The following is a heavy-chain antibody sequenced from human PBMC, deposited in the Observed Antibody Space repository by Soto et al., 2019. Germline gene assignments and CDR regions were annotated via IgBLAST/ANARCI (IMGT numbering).Heavy chain of an antibody. CDR3: ATSRSFDY. Sequence: EVQLMESGGGLVQPGGSLRLTCAASGCTFSSYWMPWVRQVTGKGLVWVSRINSDGSSTSYPDSVKGRFTISRDNAKNTLSLQMNGLTGEDTGVYYCATSRSFDYWGQGSLVMVSS. J-gene: IGHJ4*02. CDR2: INSDGSST. CDR1: GCTFSSYW. V-gene: IGHV3-74*01.